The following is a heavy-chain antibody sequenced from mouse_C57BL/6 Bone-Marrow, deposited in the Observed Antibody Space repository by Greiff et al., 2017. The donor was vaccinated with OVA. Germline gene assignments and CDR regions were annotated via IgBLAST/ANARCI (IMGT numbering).Heavy chain of an antibody. J-gene: IGHJ4*01. CDR2: IYPGSGNT. CDR3: ARKTTVVDDYAMDY. CDR1: GYSFTSYY. D-gene: IGHD1-1*01. Sequence: QVQLQQSGPELVKPGASVKISCKASGYSFTSYYIHWVKQRPGQGLEWIGWIYPGSGNTKYNEKFKGKATLTADTSSSTAYMQLSSLTSEDSAVYYCARKTTVVDDYAMDYWGQGTSVTVSS. V-gene: IGHV1-66*01.